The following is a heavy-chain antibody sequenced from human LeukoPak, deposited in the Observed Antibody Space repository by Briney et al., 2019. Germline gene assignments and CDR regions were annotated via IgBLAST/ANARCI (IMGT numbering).Heavy chain of an antibody. Sequence: SETLSLTCTVSGGSISSYYWSWIRQPPGKGLEWIGYIYYSGSTYYNPSLKSRVTISVDTSKNQFSLKLSSVTAADTAVYYCARGARGDLDFDYWGQGTLVTVSS. J-gene: IGHJ4*02. CDR3: ARGARGDLDFDY. CDR1: GGSISSYY. V-gene: IGHV4-59*08. CDR2: IYYSGST. D-gene: IGHD4-17*01.